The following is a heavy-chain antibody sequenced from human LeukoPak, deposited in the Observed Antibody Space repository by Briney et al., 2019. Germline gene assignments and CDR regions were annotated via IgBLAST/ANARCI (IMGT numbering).Heavy chain of an antibody. CDR2: INPNSGGT. Sequence: GASVKVPCKASGYTFTGYYMHWVRQAPGQGLEWMGRINPNSGGTNYAQKFQGRVTMTRDTSISTAYMELSRLRSDDTAVYYCARAGTAMDKIDYWGQGTLVTVSS. CDR3: ARAGTAMDKIDY. D-gene: IGHD5-18*01. J-gene: IGHJ4*02. V-gene: IGHV1-2*06. CDR1: GYTFTGYY.